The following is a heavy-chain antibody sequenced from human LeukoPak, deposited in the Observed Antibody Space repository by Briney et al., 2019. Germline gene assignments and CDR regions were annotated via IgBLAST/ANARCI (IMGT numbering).Heavy chain of an antibody. CDR3: AVASCGGDCYAWFDP. J-gene: IGHJ5*02. CDR2: INHSGST. Sequence: PSETLSLTCAVYGGSFSGYYWSWIRQPPGKGLEWIGEINHSGSTNYNPSLKSRVTISVDTSKNQFSLKLSSVTAADTAVYYCAVASCGGDCYAWFDPWGQGTLVTVSS. V-gene: IGHV4-34*01. D-gene: IGHD2-21*02. CDR1: GGSFSGYY.